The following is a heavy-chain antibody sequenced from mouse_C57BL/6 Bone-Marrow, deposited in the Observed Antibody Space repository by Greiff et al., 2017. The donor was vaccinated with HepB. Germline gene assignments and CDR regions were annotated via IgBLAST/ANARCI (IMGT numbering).Heavy chain of an antibody. CDR2: IYPGGGST. Sequence: VKLQQSGAELVRPGTSVKMSCKASGYTFTHYWIGWAKQRPGHGLEWIGDIYPGGGSTNYNEKFKGKATLTADKSSSTAYMQFSSLTSEDSAIYYCARYYYGSNAMDYWGQGTSVTVSS. CDR3: ARYYYGSNAMDY. D-gene: IGHD1-1*01. V-gene: IGHV1-63*01. CDR1: GYTFTHYW. J-gene: IGHJ4*01.